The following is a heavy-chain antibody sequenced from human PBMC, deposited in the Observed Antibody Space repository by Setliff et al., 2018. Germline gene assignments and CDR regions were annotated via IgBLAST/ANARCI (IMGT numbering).Heavy chain of an antibody. CDR2: IYHSGRT. V-gene: IGHV4-4*02. J-gene: IGHJ4*02. CDR1: GGSISSSNW. CDR3: ARLPNYVWGSPVDY. Sequence: LSLTCAVSGGSISSSNWWSWVRQPPGKGLEWIGEIYHSGRTFYNPSLKSRVTISVDTSKNQFSLTLSSVTAADTAVYYCARLPNYVWGSPVDYWGQGTLVTVSS. D-gene: IGHD3-16*01.